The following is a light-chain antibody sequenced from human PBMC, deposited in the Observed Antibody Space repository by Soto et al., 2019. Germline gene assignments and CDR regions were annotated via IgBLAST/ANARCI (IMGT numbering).Light chain of an antibody. CDR3: SSYGASSTL. Sequence: QPALTQPASLSGSPGQSITISCTGTSSDIGSYNYVSWYQQHPGKAPKLMIFDVSYRPSGISDRFSGSKSGNTASLTISGLQPEDEADYYCSSYGASSTLFGGGTKVTVL. V-gene: IGLV2-14*03. CDR1: SSDIGSYNY. J-gene: IGLJ3*02. CDR2: DVS.